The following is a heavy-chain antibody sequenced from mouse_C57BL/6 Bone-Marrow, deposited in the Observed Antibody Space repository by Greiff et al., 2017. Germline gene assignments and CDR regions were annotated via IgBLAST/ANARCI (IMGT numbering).Heavy chain of an antibody. J-gene: IGHJ3*01. V-gene: IGHV5-4*03. CDR3: ARATGSNGFAY. Sequence: EVMLVESGGGLVKPGGSLKLSCAASGFTFSSYAMSWVRQTPEKRLEWVATISDGGSYTYYPDNVKGRFTISRDNAKNNLYLQMSHLKSEDTAMYYCARATGSNGFAYWGQGTLVTVSA. D-gene: IGHD2-5*01. CDR2: ISDGGSYT. CDR1: GFTFSSYA.